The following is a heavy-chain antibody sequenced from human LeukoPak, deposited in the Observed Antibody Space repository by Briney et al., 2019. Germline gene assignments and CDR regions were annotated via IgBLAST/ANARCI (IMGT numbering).Heavy chain of an antibody. CDR1: GGSISSYY. D-gene: IGHD3-3*01. CDR2: IYYSGST. J-gene: IGHJ4*02. V-gene: IGHV4-59*01. Sequence: SEILSLTWTLTGGSISSYYWSWIRQPPGKGLEWIGYIYYSGSTNYHPSLKSRVTISVDRSKNQFSLKLSSVTAADTAVYYCARDLGVAGYFDYWGQGTLVTVP. CDR3: ARDLGVAGYFDY.